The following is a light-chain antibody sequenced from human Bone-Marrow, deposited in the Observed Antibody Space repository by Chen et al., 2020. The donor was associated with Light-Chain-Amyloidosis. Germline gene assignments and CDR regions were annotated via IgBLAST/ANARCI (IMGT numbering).Light chain of an antibody. CDR1: FLPKQY. J-gene: IGLJ3*02. V-gene: IGLV3-25*03. Sequence: SYELTQPPSVSVSPGQTARITCSGDFLPKQYASWYLQKAGQAPVMVIYQDIKRPSGIPERFSGSSSGTTVTLTISGVQAEDEADDYCQAVDNSGYWVFGGGTELTVL. CDR3: QAVDNSGYWV. CDR2: QDI.